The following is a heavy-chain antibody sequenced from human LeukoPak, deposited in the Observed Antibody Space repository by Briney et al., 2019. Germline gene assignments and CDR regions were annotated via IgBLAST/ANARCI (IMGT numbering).Heavy chain of an antibody. CDR2: VYPRDSDT. D-gene: IGHD6-25*01. CDR3: AKEGSGSSSDN. V-gene: IGHV5-51*01. CDR1: GYSFTSYW. Sequence: GESLKISCKASGYSFTSYWIGWVRQMPGKGLEWMGIVYPRDSDTRYSPSFQGQVTISADNSISTAYLQWGSPKASDTVIYFCAKEGSGSSSDNWGRGTLVTVSS. J-gene: IGHJ4*02.